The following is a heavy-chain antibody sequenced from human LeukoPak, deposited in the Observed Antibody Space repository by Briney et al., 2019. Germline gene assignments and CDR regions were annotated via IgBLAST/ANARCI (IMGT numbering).Heavy chain of an antibody. CDR3: TRLYDSGFDY. J-gene: IGHJ4*02. CDR1: GFTFSGSA. V-gene: IGHV3-73*01. D-gene: IGHD3-10*01. CDR2: IRSKGNNYAT. Sequence: GGSLRLSCAASGFTFSGSAMHWVRQASGKGLECVGRIRSKGNNYATAYAASVKCRFTSDIDDSKNTAYLQMNSLKTEDTAVYYCTRLYDSGFDYWGQGTLVTVSS.